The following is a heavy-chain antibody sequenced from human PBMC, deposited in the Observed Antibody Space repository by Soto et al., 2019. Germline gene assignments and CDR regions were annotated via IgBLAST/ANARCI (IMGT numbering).Heavy chain of an antibody. V-gene: IGHV3-11*01. CDR2: ISDDGYTI. CDR1: GFTFSDFY. D-gene: IGHD3-10*01. CDR3: AKPLLAFSRNYIDY. J-gene: IGHJ4*02. Sequence: PGGSLRLTWATSGFTFSDFYMSWVRQAPGKGPEWVSYISDDGYTIYYADSVKGRFTISRDKAENSLYLQMNNLRAEDTAVYYCAKPLLAFSRNYIDYWAQGTPVTVSS.